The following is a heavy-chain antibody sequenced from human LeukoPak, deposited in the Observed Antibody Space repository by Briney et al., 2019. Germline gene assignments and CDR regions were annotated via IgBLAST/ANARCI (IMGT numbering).Heavy chain of an antibody. D-gene: IGHD3-3*01. CDR1: GFTFSSYT. J-gene: IGHJ6*03. V-gene: IGHV3-23*01. CDR3: AKAAYDFWSGYARHYYYYMDV. Sequence: GGSLRLSCAASGFTFSSYTMSWVRQAPGKGLEWVSAISGSGGSTYYADSVKGRFTISRDNSKNTLYLQMNSLRAEDTAVYYCAKAAYDFWSGYARHYYYYMDVWGKGTTVTVSS. CDR2: ISGSGGST.